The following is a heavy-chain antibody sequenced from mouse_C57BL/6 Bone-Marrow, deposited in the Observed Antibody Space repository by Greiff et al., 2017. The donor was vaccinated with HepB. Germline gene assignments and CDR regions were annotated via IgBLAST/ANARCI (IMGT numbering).Heavy chain of an antibody. J-gene: IGHJ4*01. CDR3: TRYASITTVGYYAMDY. V-gene: IGHV1-5*01. Sequence: EVQGVESGTVLARPGASVKMSCKTSGYTFTSYWMHWVKQRPGQGLEWIGAIYPGNSDTSYNQKFKGKAKLTAVTSASTAYMELSSLTNEDSAVYYCTRYASITTVGYYAMDYWGQGTSVTVSS. CDR1: GYTFTSYW. CDR2: IYPGNSDT. D-gene: IGHD1-1*01.